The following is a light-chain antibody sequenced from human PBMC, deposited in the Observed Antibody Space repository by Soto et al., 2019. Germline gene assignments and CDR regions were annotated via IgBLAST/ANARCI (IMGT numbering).Light chain of an antibody. CDR1: QSISNW. V-gene: IGKV1-5*01. Sequence: DIQMTQSPSTLSASVGDRFTITCRASQSISNWLAWYQQKPGKAPNLLIYDASSLQSGVPSRFSGSGFGTEFTLTISSLQPGDFATYYCQQYSSRSTFGQGTKVDI. CDR3: QQYSSRST. J-gene: IGKJ1*01. CDR2: DAS.